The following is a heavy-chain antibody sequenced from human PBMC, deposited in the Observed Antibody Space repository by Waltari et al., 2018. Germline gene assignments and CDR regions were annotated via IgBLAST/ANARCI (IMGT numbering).Heavy chain of an antibody. CDR2: IYYSGST. CDR3: ARDNRAAAVGY. J-gene: IGHJ4*02. V-gene: IGHV4-39*07. CDR1: GGSISSSSYY. D-gene: IGHD6-13*01. Sequence: QLQLQESGPGLVKPSETLSLTCTVSGGSISSSSYYWGWIRQPPGKGLEWIGSIYYSGSTYYNPSLKSRVTISVDTSKNQFSLKLSSVTAADTAVYYCARDNRAAAVGYWGQGTLVTVSS.